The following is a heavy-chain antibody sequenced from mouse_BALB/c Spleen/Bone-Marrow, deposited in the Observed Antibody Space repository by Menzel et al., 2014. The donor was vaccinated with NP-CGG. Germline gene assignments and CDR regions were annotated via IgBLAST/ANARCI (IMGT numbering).Heavy chain of an antibody. CDR1: GFDFSSYW. CDR3: ARLGYYVWFAY. J-gene: IGHJ3*01. Sequence: VQLKESGGGLVQPGGSLKLSCAASGFDFSSYWMSWVRQAPGKGLEWIGEINPDSNTINYTPSLKDKFIISRDNAKNTLYLQMSTVRSEDTALYYCARLGYYVWFAYWGQGTLVTVSA. D-gene: IGHD2-3*01. CDR2: INPDSNTI. V-gene: IGHV4-1*02.